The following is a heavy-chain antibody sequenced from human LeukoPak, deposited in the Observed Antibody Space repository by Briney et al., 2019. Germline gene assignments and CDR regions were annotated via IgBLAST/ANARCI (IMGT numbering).Heavy chain of an antibody. V-gene: IGHV3-43*02. Sequence: GGSLRLSCAASGFTFDYYAMHWVRQAPRKGLEWVSFVTGDGGGTYYADSVRGRFTISRDNSENSLYLQMNNLRIEDTALYYCANDRDTTGFDHWGQGTLVTVSS. CDR3: ANDRDTTGFDH. CDR1: GFTFDYYA. D-gene: IGHD2-8*01. J-gene: IGHJ4*02. CDR2: VTGDGGGT.